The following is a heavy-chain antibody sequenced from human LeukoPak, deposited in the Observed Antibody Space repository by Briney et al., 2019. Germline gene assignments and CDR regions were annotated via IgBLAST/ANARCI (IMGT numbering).Heavy chain of an antibody. CDR2: ISSISSYI. D-gene: IGHD6-19*01. Sequence: GGSLRLSCAASGFTFSSYTMNWVRQAPGKGLEWVACISSISSYIYYADSVKGRFTISRDNAKNSLSLQMNSLRAEDTAVYYCARGEGYSSSPFDYWGQGTLVTVSS. J-gene: IGHJ4*02. V-gene: IGHV3-21*01. CDR1: GFTFSSYT. CDR3: ARGEGYSSSPFDY.